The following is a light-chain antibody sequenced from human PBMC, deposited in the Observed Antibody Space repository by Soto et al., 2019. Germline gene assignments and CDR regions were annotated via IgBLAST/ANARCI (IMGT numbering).Light chain of an antibody. CDR1: QTISSY. V-gene: IGKV3D-15*01. J-gene: IGKJ4*01. CDR2: NAS. Sequence: TKCPIKLTQSPSRIATLCFRASQTISSYLAWYQQKPGQAPKLLIYNASTITTGIPSRFSGSGSGTDFTLTISSLQPDDFATYYCQHYNRYSEAFGRGTKVDIK. CDR3: QHYNRYSEA.